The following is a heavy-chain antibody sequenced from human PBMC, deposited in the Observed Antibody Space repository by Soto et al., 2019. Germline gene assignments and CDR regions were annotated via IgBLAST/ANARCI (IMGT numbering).Heavy chain of an antibody. Sequence: ASETLSLTCTVAGGSISTYYWSWIRQPPGKGLEWVGYIYYSGSTNYNPSLKSRVTISVDTSKNQFSLKLSSVTAADTAVYYCARGVSSGYCSGGSCEQDFDYWGQGTLVTVS. CDR1: GGSISTYY. CDR2: IYYSGST. V-gene: IGHV4-59*08. J-gene: IGHJ4*02. D-gene: IGHD2-15*01. CDR3: ARGVSSGYCSGGSCEQDFDY.